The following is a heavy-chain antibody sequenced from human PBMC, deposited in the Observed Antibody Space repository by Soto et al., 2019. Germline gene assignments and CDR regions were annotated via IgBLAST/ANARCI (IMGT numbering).Heavy chain of an antibody. CDR3: ARTCGYYVYDY. V-gene: IGHV1-3*01. Sequence: QVQLVQSGAEVKKPGASVKVSCKASGYTFTSYAMHWVRQAPGQRLEWIGWINAGNGNTKYSQKFQGRVTITKDTSASTAYMELSSLSSEDTAVYYCARTCGYYVYDYWGQGTLVIVSS. J-gene: IGHJ4*02. CDR2: INAGNGNT. CDR1: GYTFTSYA. D-gene: IGHD3-22*01.